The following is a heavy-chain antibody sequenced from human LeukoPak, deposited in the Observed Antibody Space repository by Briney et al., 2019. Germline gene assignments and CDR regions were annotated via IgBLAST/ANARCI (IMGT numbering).Heavy chain of an antibody. CDR3: ARLLYDSRGHQYFDS. J-gene: IGHJ4*02. D-gene: IGHD3-22*01. V-gene: IGHV4-39*01. CDR1: GGSISTRSYY. CDR2: IYYSGTP. Sequence: SETLSLTCTVSGGSISTRSYYWAWIRQPPGKGLEWIGSIYYSGTPYNNPSLRSRVTVSVDTSKNQFSLSLSSMTAADTAVYYCARLLYDSRGHQYFDSWGLGTLVTVSS.